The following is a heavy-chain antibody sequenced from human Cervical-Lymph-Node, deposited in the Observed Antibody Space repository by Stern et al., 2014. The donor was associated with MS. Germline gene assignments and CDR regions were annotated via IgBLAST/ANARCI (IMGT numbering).Heavy chain of an antibody. CDR2: IIPLFGTV. CDR3: ARDNDESNGTFFGS. CDR1: GGTLTNLA. J-gene: IGHJ4*02. Sequence: QVQLVQSGTEVKKPGSSVKVSCKASGGTLTNLAISWVRQAPGQGPEWMGGIIPLFGTVHYAPKFSGRLTITADQSTTTFYMHLSSLVSEDSATYYCARDNDESNGTFFGSWGLGTLVIVSS. D-gene: IGHD4-11*01. V-gene: IGHV1-69*01.